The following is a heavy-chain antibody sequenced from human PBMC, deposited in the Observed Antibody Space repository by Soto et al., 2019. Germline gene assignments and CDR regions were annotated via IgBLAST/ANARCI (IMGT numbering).Heavy chain of an antibody. Sequence: GESLKISCKGSGYSFTSYWIGWVRQMPGKGLEWMGIIYPGDSDTRYSPSFQGQVTISADKPISTAYLQWSSLKASDTAMYYCARHGYSSSWYPYYMDVWGKGTTVTVSS. CDR1: GYSFTSYW. V-gene: IGHV5-51*01. CDR3: ARHGYSSSWYPYYMDV. D-gene: IGHD6-13*01. J-gene: IGHJ6*03. CDR2: IYPGDSDT.